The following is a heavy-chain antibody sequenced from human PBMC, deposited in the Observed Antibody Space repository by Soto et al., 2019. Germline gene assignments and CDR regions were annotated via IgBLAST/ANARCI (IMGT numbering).Heavy chain of an antibody. V-gene: IGHV1-8*01. CDR3: ARGRILWLGELLRDNWFDP. J-gene: IGHJ5*02. CDR1: GYTFTSYD. Sequence: GASVKVSCKASGYTFTSYDINWVRQATGQGLEWMGWMNPNSGNTGYAQKFQGRVTMTRNTSISTAYMELSSLRSEDTAVYYCARGRILWLGELLRDNWFDPWGQGTLVTVSS. CDR2: MNPNSGNT. D-gene: IGHD3-10*01.